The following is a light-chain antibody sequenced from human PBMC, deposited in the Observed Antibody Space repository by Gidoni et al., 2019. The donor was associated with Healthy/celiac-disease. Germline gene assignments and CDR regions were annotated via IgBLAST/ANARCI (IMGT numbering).Light chain of an antibody. J-gene: IGLJ3*02. CDR1: SSDVGGYNY. CDR3: SSYAGSNNLGV. CDR2: EVS. V-gene: IGLV2-8*01. Sequence: QPALTHPPSASGSPGQPVTISCTGTSSDVGGYNYVSWYQQHPGKAPQLMIYEVSNRPSGVPDRFSGSRSGNTASLTISGLQDEDEDDYYCSSYAGSNNLGVFGGGTKLTVL.